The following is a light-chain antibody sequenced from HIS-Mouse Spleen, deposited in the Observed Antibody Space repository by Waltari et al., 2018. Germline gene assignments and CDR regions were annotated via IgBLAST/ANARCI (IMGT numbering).Light chain of an antibody. CDR2: EDS. Sequence: SYELTQPPSVSVSPGQTARITCSGDSLPKKYAYWYQKKSGQAPVLVIYEDSKRPSGIPGRFSGSSSGKMATWTISGAQVEDEADYYCYSTDSSGNHRVFGGGTKLTVL. J-gene: IGLJ2*01. CDR3: YSTDSSGNHRV. V-gene: IGLV3-10*01. CDR1: SLPKKY.